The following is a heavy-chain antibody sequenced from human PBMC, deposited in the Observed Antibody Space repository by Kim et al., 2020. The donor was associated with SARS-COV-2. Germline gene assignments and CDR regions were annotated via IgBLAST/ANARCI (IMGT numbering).Heavy chain of an antibody. CDR1: GGSISSSSYY. J-gene: IGHJ6*02. D-gene: IGHD3-3*01. Sequence: SETLSLTCTVSGGSISSSSYYWVWIRPPPGKEREWSVSIYYSGRTYYTPSLKRRITISVDTSKNQFSLNLISVTAADTAVYYCASTGGSGSFLVHYGIDVGGRGKTV. CDR2: IYYSGRT. V-gene: IGHV4-39*01. CDR3: ASTGGSGSFLVHYGIDV.